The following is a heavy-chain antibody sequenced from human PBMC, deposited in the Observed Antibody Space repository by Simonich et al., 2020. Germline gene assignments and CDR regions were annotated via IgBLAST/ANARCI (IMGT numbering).Heavy chain of an antibody. V-gene: IGHV3-33*08. CDR1: GFTFSSYS. CDR3: ARDGGYMVRGVDAFDI. CDR2: IWYDGSNK. Sequence: VQLVESGGGLVKPGGSLRLSCAASGFTFSSYSMNWVRQAPGKGREWVAVIWYDGSNKYYADSVKGRFTISRDNSKNTLYLQMNSLRAEDTAVYYCARDGGYMVRGVDAFDIWGQGTMVTVSS. D-gene: IGHD3-10*01. J-gene: IGHJ3*02.